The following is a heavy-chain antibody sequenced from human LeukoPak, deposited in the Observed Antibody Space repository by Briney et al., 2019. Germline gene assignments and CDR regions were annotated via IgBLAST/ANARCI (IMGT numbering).Heavy chain of an antibody. CDR1: GFLFSSYW. CDR3: SRSQFDY. J-gene: IGHJ4*02. Sequence: GWSLRLSCEPSGFLFSSYWLLWVRQAPGKGLVWVSRISCDGTIKTYADFVRGRFTISRDNTKNILYLQMNSLRVEDTAIYFCSRSQFDYWGQGVLVTVSS. CDR2: ISCDGTIK. V-gene: IGHV3-74*03.